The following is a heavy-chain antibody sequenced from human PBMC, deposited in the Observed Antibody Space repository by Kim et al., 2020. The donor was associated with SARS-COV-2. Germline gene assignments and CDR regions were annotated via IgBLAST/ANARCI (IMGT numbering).Heavy chain of an antibody. D-gene: IGHD3-10*01. CDR2: IWYDGSNK. J-gene: IGHJ6*02. CDR3: ATPLMVRGVISKVYGMDV. Sequence: GGSLRLSCAASGFTFSSYGMHWVRQAPGKGLEWVAVIWYDGSNKYYADSVKGRFTISRDNSKNTLYLQMNSLRAEDTAVYYCATPLMVRGVISKVYGMDVWGQGTTVTVSS. V-gene: IGHV3-33*01. CDR1: GFTFSSYG.